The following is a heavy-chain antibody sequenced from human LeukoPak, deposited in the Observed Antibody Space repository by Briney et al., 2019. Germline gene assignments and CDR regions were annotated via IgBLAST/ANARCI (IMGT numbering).Heavy chain of an antibody. J-gene: IGHJ4*02. CDR1: GFTFSTYG. CDR2: ISYDGSNK. D-gene: IGHD3-22*01. Sequence: GRSLRLSCAASGFTFSTYGMHWVRQAPGKGLEWVAVISYDGSNKYYADSVKGRFTISRDNSKNTLFLQVNTLRAEDTAMYYCAKDMYYYDSSIDYWGQGTLVTVSS. CDR3: AKDMYYYDSSIDY. V-gene: IGHV3-30*18.